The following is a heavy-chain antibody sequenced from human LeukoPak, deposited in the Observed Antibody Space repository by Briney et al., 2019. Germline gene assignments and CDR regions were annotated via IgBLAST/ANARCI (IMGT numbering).Heavy chain of an antibody. CDR3: ARVWGGTGTTPGLFDY. CDR2: IWYDGSNK. D-gene: IGHD1-1*01. J-gene: IGHJ4*02. CDR1: GFTFSSYG. Sequence: GRSLRLSCAASGFTFSSYGMHWVRQAPGKGLEWVAVIWYDGSNKYYADSVKGRFTISRDNSKSTLYLQMNSLRAEDTAVYYCARVWGGTGTTPGLFDYWGQGTLVTVSS. V-gene: IGHV3-33*01.